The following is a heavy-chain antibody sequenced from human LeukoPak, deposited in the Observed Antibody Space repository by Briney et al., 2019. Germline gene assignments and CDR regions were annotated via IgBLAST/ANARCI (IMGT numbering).Heavy chain of an antibody. J-gene: IGHJ4*02. CDR3: ARDDGSYYYDSSGQYHALADY. Sequence: PSETLSLTCTVSGGSMSSSSHYWGWIRQPPGKGLEWIGSMYYSGSTYYNPSLKSRVTISVDTSKNRFSLKLSSVTAADTAVYYCARDDGSYYYDSSGQYHALADYWGQGTLVTVSS. D-gene: IGHD3-22*01. CDR1: GGSMSSSSHY. CDR2: MYYSGST. V-gene: IGHV4-39*07.